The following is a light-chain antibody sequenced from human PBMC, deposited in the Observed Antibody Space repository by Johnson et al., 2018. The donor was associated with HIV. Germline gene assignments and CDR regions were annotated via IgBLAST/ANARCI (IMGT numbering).Light chain of an antibody. V-gene: IGLV1-51*01. CDR2: DNN. Sequence: QSVLTQSPSVSAAPRQKVTISCSGSSSNIGNNYVSWYQQLPGTAPKLLIYDNNKRPSGIPDRFPGSKSGPSATLGLTGLQTGDEADYYCGTWDSSLRAGGVFGPGTKVTVL. CDR1: SSNIGNNY. CDR3: GTWDSSLRAGGV. J-gene: IGLJ1*01.